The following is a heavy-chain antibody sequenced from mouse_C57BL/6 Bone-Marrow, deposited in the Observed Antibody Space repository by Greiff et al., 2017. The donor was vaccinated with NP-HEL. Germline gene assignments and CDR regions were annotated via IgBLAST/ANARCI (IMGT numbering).Heavy chain of an antibody. V-gene: IGHV5-9-1*02. CDR2: ISSGGDYI. Sequence: EVKVVESGEGLVKPGGSLKLSCAASGFTFSSYAMSWVRQTPEKRLEWVAYISSGGDYIYYADTVKGRFTISRDNARNTLYLQMSSLKSEDTAMYYCTRDPDGYYYFDYWGQGTTLTVSS. J-gene: IGHJ2*01. CDR3: TRDPDGYYYFDY. D-gene: IGHD2-3*01. CDR1: GFTFSSYA.